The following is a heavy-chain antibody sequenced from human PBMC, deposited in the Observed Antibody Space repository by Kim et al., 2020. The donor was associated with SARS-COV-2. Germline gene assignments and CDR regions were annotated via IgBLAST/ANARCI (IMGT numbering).Heavy chain of an antibody. CDR2: ISAYNGNT. CDR1: GYTFTSYG. Sequence: ASVKVSCKASGYTFTSYGISWVRQAPGQGLEWMGWISAYNGNTNYAQKLQGRVTMTTDTSTSTAYMELRSLRSDDTAVYYCARYTTVSVRDRYYGMDVWGQGTTVTVSS. D-gene: IGHD4-17*01. V-gene: IGHV1-18*01. J-gene: IGHJ6*02. CDR3: ARYTTVSVRDRYYGMDV.